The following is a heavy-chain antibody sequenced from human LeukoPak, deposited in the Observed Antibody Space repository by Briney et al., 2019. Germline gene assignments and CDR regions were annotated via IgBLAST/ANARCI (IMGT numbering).Heavy chain of an antibody. CDR2: ISYDGSNK. V-gene: IGHV3-30*14. D-gene: IGHD3-9*01. Sequence: GGSLRLSCAASGFTFSSYAMHWVRQAPGKGLEWVAVISYDGSNKYYADSVKGRFTISRDNSKNTLYLQMNSLRAEDTAVYYCARCGTNPNYDILTGYQNYYYYMDVWGKGTTVTISS. J-gene: IGHJ6*03. CDR3: ARCGTNPNYDILTGYQNYYYYMDV. CDR1: GFTFSSYA.